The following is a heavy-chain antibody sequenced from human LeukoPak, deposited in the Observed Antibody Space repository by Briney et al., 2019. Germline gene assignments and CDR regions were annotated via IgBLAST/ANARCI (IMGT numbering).Heavy chain of an antibody. CDR2: FDPEDGET. Sequence: ASVKVSCKVSGYTLTELSMRWVRQAPGKGLEWMGGFDPEDGETIYAQKFQGRVTMTEDTSTDTAYMELSSLRSEDTAVYYCATSMVRGVIIPRSFDYWGQGTLVTASS. CDR1: GYTLTELS. V-gene: IGHV1-24*01. CDR3: ATSMVRGVIIPRSFDY. J-gene: IGHJ4*02. D-gene: IGHD3-10*01.